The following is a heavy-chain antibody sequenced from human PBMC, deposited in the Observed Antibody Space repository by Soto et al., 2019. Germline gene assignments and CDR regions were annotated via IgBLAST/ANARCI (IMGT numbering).Heavy chain of an antibody. CDR1: GFTFSSYG. Sequence: GGSLRLSCAASGFTFSSYGMHWVRQAPGKGLEWVAVISYDGSNKYYADSVKGRFTIPRDNSKNTLYLQMNSLRAEDTAVYYCARDQRGYSYGLRPYYFDYWGQGTLVTVSS. J-gene: IGHJ4*02. V-gene: IGHV3-30*03. D-gene: IGHD5-18*01. CDR2: ISYDGSNK. CDR3: ARDQRGYSYGLRPYYFDY.